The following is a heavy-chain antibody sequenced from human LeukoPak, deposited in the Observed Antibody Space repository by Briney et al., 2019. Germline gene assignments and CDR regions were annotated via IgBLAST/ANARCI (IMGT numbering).Heavy chain of an antibody. J-gene: IGHJ3*02. D-gene: IGHD3-3*01. CDR1: GFTFSSYG. V-gene: IGHV3-30*02. CDR3: ARSGYSPYDAFDI. CDR2: IRYDGSNY. Sequence: PGGSLRLSCAASGFTFSSYGMHWVRQAPGKGLEWVAFIRYDGSNYYYADSVKGRFTISRDNSKNTLYLQMNSLRAEDTAVYYCARSGYSPYDAFDIWRQGTMVTVSS.